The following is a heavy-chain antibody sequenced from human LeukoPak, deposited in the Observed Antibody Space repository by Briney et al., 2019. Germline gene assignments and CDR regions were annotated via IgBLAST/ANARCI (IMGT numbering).Heavy chain of an antibody. CDR3: ARAPGSCSGGSCYSDY. CDR2: ISAYNGNT. J-gene: IGHJ4*02. CDR1: GYTFTSYG. Sequence: ASVKVSCKASGYTFTSYGISWVRQAPGQGLEWMGWISAYNGNTNYAQKLQGRVTMTTDTPTSTAYMELRSLRSDDTAVYCCARAPGSCSGGSCYSDYWGQGTLVTVSS. V-gene: IGHV1-18*01. D-gene: IGHD2-15*01.